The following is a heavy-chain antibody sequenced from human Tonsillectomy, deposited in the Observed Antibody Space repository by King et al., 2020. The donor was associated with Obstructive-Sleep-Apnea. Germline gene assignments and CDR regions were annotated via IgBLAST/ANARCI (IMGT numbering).Heavy chain of an antibody. J-gene: IGHJ6*02. CDR2: IYYSGST. D-gene: IGHD1-26*01. CDR3: AGDRFESGSYLYYYGMDV. CDR1: GGSISSSSYY. V-gene: IGHV4-39*07. Sequence: LQLQESGPGLVKPSETLSLTCTVSGGSISSSSYYWGWIRQPPGKGLEWIGSIYYSGSTYYNPSLKSRVTISVDTSKNQFSLKLSSVTAADTAVYYCAGDRFESGSYLYYYGMDVWGQGTTVTVSS.